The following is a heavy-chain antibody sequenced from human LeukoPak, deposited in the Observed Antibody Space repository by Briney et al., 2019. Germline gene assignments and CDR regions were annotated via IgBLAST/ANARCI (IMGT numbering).Heavy chain of an antibody. J-gene: IGHJ4*02. V-gene: IGHV1-18*01. D-gene: IGHD3-22*01. CDR1: GYTFTSYG. CDR3: ARDDPNYYDSSGYLD. CDR2: ISAYNGNT. Sequence: ASVKVSCKASGYTFTSYGISWVRQAPGQGLEWMGWISAYNGNTNYAQKLQGRVTMTTDTSTSTAYMELRSLRSDDTAVYYCARDDPNYYDSSGYLDWGQGTLVTVSS.